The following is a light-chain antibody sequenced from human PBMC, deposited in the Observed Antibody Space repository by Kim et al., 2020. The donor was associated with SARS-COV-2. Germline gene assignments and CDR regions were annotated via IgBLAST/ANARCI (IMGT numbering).Light chain of an antibody. Sequence: KNVTSRLNRRRCNHARKHGQWYQPRPGRGPRTVIFGHDQRPSGVPDRFSGSIDSSSNSGSLSNSGLKTEDEADYFWQSYDGSSHVGFGGGTQLTVL. CDR2: GHD. J-gene: IGLJ2*01. CDR1: RCNHARKH. V-gene: IGLV6-57*03. CDR3: QSYDGSSHVG.